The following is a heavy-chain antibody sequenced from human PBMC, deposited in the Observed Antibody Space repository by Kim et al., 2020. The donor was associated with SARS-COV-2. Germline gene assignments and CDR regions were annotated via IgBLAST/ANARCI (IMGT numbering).Heavy chain of an antibody. CDR2: IYYSGST. Sequence: SETLSLTCTVSGGSISSGGYYWSWIRQHPGKGLEWIGYIYYSGSTYYNPSLKSRVRISVDTSKNQFSLRLSSVTAADTAVYYCARAGGKTGTSVAFDIWGQGTMVTVSS. CDR3: ARAGGKTGTSVAFDI. V-gene: IGHV4-31*03. D-gene: IGHD1-1*01. J-gene: IGHJ3*02. CDR1: GGSISSGGYY.